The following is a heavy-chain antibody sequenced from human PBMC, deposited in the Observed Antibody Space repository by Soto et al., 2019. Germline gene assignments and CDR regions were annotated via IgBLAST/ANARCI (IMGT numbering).Heavy chain of an antibody. CDR3: AIDPGIAAAGNYFDY. Sequence: NPSETLSLTCAVYGGSFSGYYWSWIRQPPGKGLEWIGEINHSGSTNYNPSLKSRVTISVDTSKNQFSLKLSSVTAADTAVYYCAIDPGIAAAGNYFDYWGQGTLVTVSS. CDR2: INHSGST. V-gene: IGHV4-34*01. J-gene: IGHJ4*02. D-gene: IGHD6-13*01. CDR1: GGSFSGYY.